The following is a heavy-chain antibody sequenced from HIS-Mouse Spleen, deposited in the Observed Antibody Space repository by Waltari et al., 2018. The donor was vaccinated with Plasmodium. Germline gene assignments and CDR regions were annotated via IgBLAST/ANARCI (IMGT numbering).Heavy chain of an antibody. CDR1: GFTFSSSW. D-gene: IGHD6-13*01. J-gene: IGHJ2*01. CDR3: ASSWYWYFDL. Sequence: EVQLVESGGGLVQPGGSLRLSCAASGFTFSSSWMSWVRQAPGEGLEWVANIKQDGSEKYYVDSVKGRFTISRDNAKNSRYLQMNSLRAEDTAVYYCASSWYWYFDLWGRGTLVTVSS. CDR2: IKQDGSEK. V-gene: IGHV3-7*01.